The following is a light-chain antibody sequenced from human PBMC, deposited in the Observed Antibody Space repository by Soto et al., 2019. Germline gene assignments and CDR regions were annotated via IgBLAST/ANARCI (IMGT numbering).Light chain of an antibody. CDR2: GAS. Sequence: ETVLTQSPGTLSLSPGERATLSCRASQSISSGYLAWYQQRPGQAPRLLISGASNRATGIPDRFSGSGSGTDFTLTISRLEREDFAVYYCQQYGGSPLVTFGGGTKVEIK. CDR3: QQYGGSPLVT. J-gene: IGKJ4*01. CDR1: QSISSGY. V-gene: IGKV3-20*01.